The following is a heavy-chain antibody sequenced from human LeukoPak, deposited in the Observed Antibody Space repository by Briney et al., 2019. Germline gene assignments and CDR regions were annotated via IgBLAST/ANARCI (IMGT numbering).Heavy chain of an antibody. J-gene: IGHJ6*02. V-gene: IGHV4-39*07. CDR1: GGSISSSSYY. Sequence: SETLSLTCTVSGGSISSSSYYWGWIRQPPGKGLEWIGSIYYSGSTYYNPSLKSRVTISVDTSKNQFSLKLSSVTAADTAVYYCARGVYPWADYYYGMDVWGQGTTVTVSS. CDR2: IYYSGST. CDR3: ARGVYPWADYYYGMDV.